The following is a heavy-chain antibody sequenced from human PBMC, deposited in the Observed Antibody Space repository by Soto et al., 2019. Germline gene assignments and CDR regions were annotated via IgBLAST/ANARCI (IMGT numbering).Heavy chain of an antibody. V-gene: IGHV3-23*01. D-gene: IGHD3-3*01. J-gene: IGHJ4*02. Sequence: GGSLRLSCAASGFTFSSYAMSWVRQAPGKGLEWVSATSGSGGSTYYADSVKGRFTISRDNSKNTLYLQMNSLRAEDTAVYYCAKDGEQPVGYYFDYWGQGTQVTVSS. CDR3: AKDGEQPVGYYFDY. CDR2: TSGSGGST. CDR1: GFTFSSYA.